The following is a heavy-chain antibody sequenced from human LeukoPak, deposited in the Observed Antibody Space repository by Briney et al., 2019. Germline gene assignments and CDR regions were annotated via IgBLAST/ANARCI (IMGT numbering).Heavy chain of an antibody. CDR2: IYYSGIT. CDR1: GGSISSSGYY. D-gene: IGHD3-10*01. J-gene: IGHJ5*02. CDR3: XXRVNTMVRGVSGWFDP. V-gene: IGHV4-39*07. Sequence: SETLSLTCTVSGGSISSSGYYWGWIRQSPGEGLEWVGNIYYSGITYYNPSLKSRVTISVDTSKNQFSLKLSSVTAADTAVYXXXXRVNTMVRGVSGWFDPWGQGTLVTVSS.